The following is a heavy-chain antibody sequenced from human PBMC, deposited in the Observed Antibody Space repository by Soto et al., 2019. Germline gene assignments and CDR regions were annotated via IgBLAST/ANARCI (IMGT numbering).Heavy chain of an antibody. J-gene: IGHJ6*02. Sequence: PSETLSLTCTVSGGSISSYYWSWIRQPPGKGLEWIGYIYYSGSTNYNPSLKSRVTISVDMSKNQFSLKLSSVTAADTAVYYCAKEVGYSYGYDGMDVWGQGATVTVSS. D-gene: IGHD5-18*01. CDR3: AKEVGYSYGYDGMDV. V-gene: IGHV4-59*12. CDR1: GGSISSYY. CDR2: IYYSGST.